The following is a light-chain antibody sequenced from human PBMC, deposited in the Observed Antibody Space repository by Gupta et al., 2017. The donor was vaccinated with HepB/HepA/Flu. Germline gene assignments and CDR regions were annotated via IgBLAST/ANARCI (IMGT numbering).Light chain of an antibody. CDR3: QQSDSTPQA. CDR2: PAS. J-gene: IGKJ1*01. CDR1: RSIITY. V-gene: IGKV1-39*01. Sequence: DIQMPQSPSSLSASVGDRVSITCRASRSIITYLNWYQQRPGKTPKVLIYPASSLQSGVPSRFSGSGSGTDFTLTISRLQPEDFATYFCQQSDSTPQALGQGTKVEIK.